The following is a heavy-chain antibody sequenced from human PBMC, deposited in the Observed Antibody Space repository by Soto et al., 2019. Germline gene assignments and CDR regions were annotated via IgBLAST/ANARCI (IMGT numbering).Heavy chain of an antibody. V-gene: IGHV4-38-2*01. CDR1: GYSISSGYY. Sequence: PSETLSLTCAVSGYSISSGYYWGWIRQPPGKGLEWIGSIYHSGSTYYNPSLKSRVTISVDTSKNQFSLKLSSVTAADTAVYYCARGLALRRGPWNWFDPWGQGTLVTVSS. D-gene: IGHD2-21*02. CDR2: IYHSGST. CDR3: ARGLALRRGPWNWFDP. J-gene: IGHJ5*02.